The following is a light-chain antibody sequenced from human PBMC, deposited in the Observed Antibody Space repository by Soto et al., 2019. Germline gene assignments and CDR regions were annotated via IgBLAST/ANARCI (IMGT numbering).Light chain of an antibody. V-gene: IGKV3-20*01. Sequence: IVLTQSPAILALSPGDSATLSCRDSQSVSSSYLAWYQHKPGQAPRLLIHGASSRVTGIPDRFSGSGSGTDFTLTITRLEPEDFAVYYCQQYQSLTFGGGTKVAIK. CDR3: QQYQSLT. CDR2: GAS. J-gene: IGKJ4*01. CDR1: QSVSSSY.